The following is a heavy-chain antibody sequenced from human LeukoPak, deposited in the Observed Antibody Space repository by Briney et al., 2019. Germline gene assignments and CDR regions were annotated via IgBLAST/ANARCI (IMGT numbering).Heavy chain of an antibody. J-gene: IGHJ3*02. CDR2: IRYDGSNG. V-gene: IGHV3-30*02. CDR3: AKPPRYDNGGPTSDAFDI. CDR1: GFTFSNYG. D-gene: IGHD1-26*01. Sequence: GGSLRLSCAASGFTFSNYGMHWVRQAPGKGLEWVTFIRYDGSNGYYADSVKGRFTISRDNSKNTLHLQMNSLRTEDTAVYYCAKPPRYDNGGPTSDAFDICGQGTMVTVSS.